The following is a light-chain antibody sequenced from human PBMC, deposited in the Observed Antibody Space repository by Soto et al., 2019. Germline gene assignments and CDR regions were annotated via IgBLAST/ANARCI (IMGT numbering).Light chain of an antibody. CDR3: KKYNPWPPLT. J-gene: IGKJ4*01. CDR2: GAS. Sequence: EIVMTQSPATLSVSPGERATLSCRASQSVGRNLAWYQQKPGQAPRLLIYGASTRATGIPARFSGSGSGTEFTLTISSLQSEVFAIYSCKKYNPWPPLTFGGGTKVEIK. CDR1: QSVGRN. V-gene: IGKV3-15*01.